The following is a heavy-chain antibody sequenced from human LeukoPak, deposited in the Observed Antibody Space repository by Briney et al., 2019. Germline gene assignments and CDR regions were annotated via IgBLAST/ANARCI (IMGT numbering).Heavy chain of an antibody. CDR3: ARVPIAAAVDY. D-gene: IGHD6-13*01. CDR1: GGTFSSYA. Sequence: ASVKVSCKASGGTFSSYAISWVRQAPGQGLEWMGIINPSGGSTSYAQKFQGRVTMTRDTSTSTVYMELSRLRSDDTAVYYCARVPIAAAVDYWGQGTLVTVSS. CDR2: INPSGGST. V-gene: IGHV1-46*01. J-gene: IGHJ4*02.